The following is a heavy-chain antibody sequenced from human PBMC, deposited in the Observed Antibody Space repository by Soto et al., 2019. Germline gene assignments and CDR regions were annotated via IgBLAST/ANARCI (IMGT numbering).Heavy chain of an antibody. CDR3: ARHPVIYTVVPPDY. V-gene: IGHV3-30*04. Sequence: GGSLRLSCAASGFTFSTYAMHWVRQAPGKGLEWVAVISYDGSNKHYADSVKGRFTISRDNSKNTLYLQMNSLRAEDTAVYYCARHPVIYTVVPPDYWGQGTLVTVSS. J-gene: IGHJ4*02. D-gene: IGHD2-15*01. CDR1: GFTFSTYA. CDR2: ISYDGSNK.